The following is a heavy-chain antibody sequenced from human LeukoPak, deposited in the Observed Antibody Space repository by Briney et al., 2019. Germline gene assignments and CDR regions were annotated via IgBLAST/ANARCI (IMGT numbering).Heavy chain of an antibody. J-gene: IGHJ4*02. CDR1: GGSISSSTCY. D-gene: IGHD1-14*01. CDR2: ICYSGST. CDR3: VKDRGNHVTDY. Sequence: SEILSLTCTVSGGSISSSTCYWGWIRQPPGKGLEWIGTICYSGSTYYNPSLKSRVTMSVDTSKNQFSLKLSSVTAADTAVYYCVKDRGNHVTDYWGQGTLVTVSS. V-gene: IGHV4-39*07.